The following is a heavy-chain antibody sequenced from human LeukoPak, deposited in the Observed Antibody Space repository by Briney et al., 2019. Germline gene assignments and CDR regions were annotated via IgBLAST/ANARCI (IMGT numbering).Heavy chain of an antibody. CDR2: ISYDGSNK. CDR3: ARDAGDIVVVVAAVGYYFDY. Sequence: GGSLRLSCAASGFTFSSYAMHWVRQAPGKGLEWVAVISYDGSNKYYADSVKGRFTISRDNSKNTLYLQMNSLRAEDTAVYYCARDAGDIVVVVAAVGYYFDYWGQGTLVTVSS. D-gene: IGHD2-15*01. V-gene: IGHV3-30-3*01. CDR1: GFTFSSYA. J-gene: IGHJ4*02.